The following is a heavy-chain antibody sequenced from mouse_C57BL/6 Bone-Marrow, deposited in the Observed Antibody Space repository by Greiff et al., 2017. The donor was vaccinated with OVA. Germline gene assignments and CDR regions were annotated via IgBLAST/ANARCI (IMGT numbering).Heavy chain of an antibody. D-gene: IGHD1-1*01. CDR3: ARHGDYGSFFDY. CDR2: ISSGGSYT. J-gene: IGHJ2*01. CDR1: GFTFSSYG. Sequence: EVMLVESGGDLVKPGGSLKLSCAASGFTFSSYGMSWVRQTPDKRLEWVATISSGGSYTYYPDSVKGRFTISRYNAKKTLYLQMSSLKSEDTAMYYCARHGDYGSFFDYWGQGTTLTVSS. V-gene: IGHV5-6*02.